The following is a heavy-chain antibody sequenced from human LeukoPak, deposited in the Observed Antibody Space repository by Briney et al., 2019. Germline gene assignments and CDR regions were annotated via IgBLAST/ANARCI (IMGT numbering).Heavy chain of an antibody. J-gene: IGHJ3*02. D-gene: IGHD3-22*01. CDR3: ARVDVVVKRAFDI. CDR2: IIPIFGTA. CDR1: GGTFSSYA. V-gene: IGHV1-69*05. Sequence: SVKVSCKASGGTFSSYAISWVRQAPGQGLEWMGGIIPIFGTANYAQKFQGRVTITTDESTSTAYMELSSLRSEDSAVYYCARVDVVVKRAFDIWGQGTMVTVSS.